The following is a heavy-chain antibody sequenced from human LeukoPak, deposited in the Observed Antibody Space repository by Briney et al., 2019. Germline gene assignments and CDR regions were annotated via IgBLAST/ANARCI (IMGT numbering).Heavy chain of an antibody. CDR3: ARERTPLRGTAMAPIDY. CDR1: GFTFSSYA. V-gene: IGHV3-30*04. CDR2: ISYDGSNK. Sequence: PGGSLRLSCAASGFTFSSYAMHWVRQAPGKGLEWVAVISYDGSNKYYADSVKGRFTISRDNSKNTLYLQMNSLRAEDTAVYYCARERTPLRGTAMAPIDYWGQGTLVTVSS. J-gene: IGHJ4*02. D-gene: IGHD5-18*01.